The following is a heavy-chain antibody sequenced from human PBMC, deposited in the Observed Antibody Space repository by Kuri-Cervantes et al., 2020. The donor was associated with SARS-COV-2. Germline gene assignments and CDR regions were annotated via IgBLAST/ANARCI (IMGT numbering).Heavy chain of an antibody. J-gene: IGHJ4*02. D-gene: IGHD2-8*02. CDR3: ARFETGVSTTGTEN. CDR2: ISGSGGST. CDR1: GFTFSSYA. Sequence: GGSLRLSCAASGFTFSSYAMSWVRQAPGKGLEWVSAISGSGGSTYYADSVKGRFTISRDNSKNTLYLQMNSLRADDTAIYHCARFETGVSTTGTENWGQGTLVTVSS. V-gene: IGHV3-23*01.